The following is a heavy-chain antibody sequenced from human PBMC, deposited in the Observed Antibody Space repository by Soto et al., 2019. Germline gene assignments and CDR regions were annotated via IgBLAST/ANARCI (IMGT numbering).Heavy chain of an antibody. D-gene: IGHD2-8*01. CDR1: GFTFSSYA. Sequence: GGSLRLSCAASGFTFSSYAMSWVRQAPGKGLEWVSAISGSGGSTYYADSVKGRFTISRDNSKNTLYLQMNSLRAEDTAVYYCAKDLVARGYCTNGVCQLFDYWGQGTLVTVSS. CDR2: ISGSGGST. V-gene: IGHV3-23*01. CDR3: AKDLVARGYCTNGVCQLFDY. J-gene: IGHJ4*02.